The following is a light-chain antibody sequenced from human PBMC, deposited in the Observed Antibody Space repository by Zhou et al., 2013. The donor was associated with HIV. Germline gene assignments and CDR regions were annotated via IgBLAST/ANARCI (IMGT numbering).Light chain of an antibody. CDR1: QSVSSY. Sequence: EIVLTQSPATLSLSPGERATLSCRASQSVSSYLAWYQQKPGQAPRLLIYDASNRATGIPARFSGSGSGTDFTLTIKRLEPEDFAVYYCQTYRGSPPFTFGGGTQLQIK. CDR3: QTYRGSPPFT. CDR2: DAS. J-gene: IGKJ4*01. V-gene: IGKV3-11*01.